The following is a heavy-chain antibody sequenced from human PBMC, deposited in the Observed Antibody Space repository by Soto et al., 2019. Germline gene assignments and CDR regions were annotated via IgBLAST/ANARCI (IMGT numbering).Heavy chain of an antibody. CDR2: INDGNGNT. CDR1: GYTFTSYA. J-gene: IGHJ4*02. V-gene: IGHV1-3*05. Sequence: QVQLVQSGAEEKKPGASVKVSCKASGYTFTSYAMHWVRQAPGQRLEWMGWINDGNGNTKYSQKFQGRVTXXRXASASTAYMELSSLRSEDTAVYYCARSIVVVTALDYWGQGTLVTVSS. D-gene: IGHD2-21*02. CDR3: ARSIVVVTALDY.